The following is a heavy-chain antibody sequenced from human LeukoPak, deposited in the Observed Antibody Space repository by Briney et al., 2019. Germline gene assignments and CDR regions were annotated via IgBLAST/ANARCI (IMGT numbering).Heavy chain of an antibody. V-gene: IGHV3-30*03. Sequence: GGSLRLSCTASGFTFSSYGMHWVRQAPGKGLEWVAVISYNGSNKYYADSVKGRFTISRDNSKNTLYVQMNSLRAEDTAVYYCARDPAKFWSGHDYWGQGTLVTVSS. CDR3: ARDPAKFWSGHDY. D-gene: IGHD3-3*01. J-gene: IGHJ4*02. CDR2: ISYNGSNK. CDR1: GFTFSSYG.